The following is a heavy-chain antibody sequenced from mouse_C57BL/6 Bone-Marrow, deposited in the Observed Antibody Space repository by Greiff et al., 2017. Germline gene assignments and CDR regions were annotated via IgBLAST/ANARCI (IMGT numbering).Heavy chain of an antibody. CDR2: ISSGGSYT. J-gene: IGHJ2*01. CDR3: ARTPATD. Sequence: EVQGVESGGDLVKPGGSLKLSCAASGFTFSSYGMSWVRQTPDKRLEWVATISSGGSYTYYPDSVKGRFTISRDNAKNTLYLQMSSLKSGGTARYYCARTPATDWGEGTTLTVSS. V-gene: IGHV5-6*01. CDR1: GFTFSSYG.